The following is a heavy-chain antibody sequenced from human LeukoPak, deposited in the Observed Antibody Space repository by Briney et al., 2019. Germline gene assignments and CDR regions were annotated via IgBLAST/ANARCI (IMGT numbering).Heavy chain of an antibody. J-gene: IGHJ3*02. D-gene: IGHD6-13*01. CDR2: IDIAGNT. Sequence: RPGGSLRLSCAASGFSFSRYDMHWVRQATGKGLEWVSGIDIAGNTWYAGSVKGRFTISRENAKNSLYLQMNSLRVGDTAMYYCATGGAPAGHAWHIWGQGTMVTVSS. CDR3: ATGGAPAGHAWHI. CDR1: GFSFSRYD. V-gene: IGHV3-13*01.